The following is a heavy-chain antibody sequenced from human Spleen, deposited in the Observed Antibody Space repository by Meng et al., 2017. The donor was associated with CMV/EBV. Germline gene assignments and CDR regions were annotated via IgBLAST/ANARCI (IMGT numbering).Heavy chain of an antibody. CDR2: ISSSSSYI. CDR3: ARAYCSSTSCWVEAYYYYYGMDV. CDR1: GFTFSSYS. D-gene: IGHD2-2*01. Sequence: GESLKISCAASGFTFSSYSMNWVRQAPGKGLEWVSSISSSSSYIYYADSVKGRFTISRDNAKNSLYLQMNSLRAEDTAVYYCARAYCSSTSCWVEAYYYYYGMDVWGQGTTVTVSS. V-gene: IGHV3-21*01. J-gene: IGHJ6*02.